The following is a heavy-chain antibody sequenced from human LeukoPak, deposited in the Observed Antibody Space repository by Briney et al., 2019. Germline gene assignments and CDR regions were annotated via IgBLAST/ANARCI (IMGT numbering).Heavy chain of an antibody. CDR2: ISGSGGST. Sequence: GGSLRLSCAASGFTFDDYGMHWVRQAPGKGLEWVSGISGSGGSTYSADSVKGRFTISRDNSKNTLFLQMNSLRAEDTAVYYCAKGNGGDWGQGTLVTVSS. J-gene: IGHJ4*02. V-gene: IGHV3-23*01. D-gene: IGHD4-23*01. CDR3: AKGNGGD. CDR1: GFTFDDYG.